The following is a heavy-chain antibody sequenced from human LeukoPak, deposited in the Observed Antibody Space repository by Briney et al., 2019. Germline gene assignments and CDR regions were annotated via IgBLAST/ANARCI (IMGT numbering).Heavy chain of an antibody. D-gene: IGHD2-15*01. CDR1: GFTFGDYA. J-gene: IGHJ6*02. CDR3: TRIRMVVAAIGRYYYYGMDV. CDR2: IRSKAYGGTT. V-gene: IGHV3-49*03. Sequence: GGSLRLSCTASGFTFGDYAMSWFRQAPGKGLEWVGFIRSKAYGGTTEYAASVKGRFTISRDDSKSIAYLQMNSLKTEDTAVYYCTRIRMVVAAIGRYYYYGMDVWGQGTTVTVSS.